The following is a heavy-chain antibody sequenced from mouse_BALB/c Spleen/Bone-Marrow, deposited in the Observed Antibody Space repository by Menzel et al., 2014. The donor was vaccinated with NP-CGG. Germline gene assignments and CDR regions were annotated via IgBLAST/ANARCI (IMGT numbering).Heavy chain of an antibody. D-gene: IGHD4-1*01. Sequence: EVQRVESGGGLVQPGGSRKLSCAASGFTFSSFGMHWVRQAPERGLEWVAYISSGSTSIFYSDTVRGRFTISRDNPKNTLFLQMTSLTSEDTAMYYCARGGNWDDFDVWGAGTTVTVPS. V-gene: IGHV5-17*02. CDR2: ISSGSTSI. CDR1: GFTFSSFG. CDR3: ARGGNWDDFDV. J-gene: IGHJ1*01.